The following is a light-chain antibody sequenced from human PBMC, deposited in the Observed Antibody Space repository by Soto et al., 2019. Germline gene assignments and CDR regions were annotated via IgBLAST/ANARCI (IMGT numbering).Light chain of an antibody. Sequence: EVVLTQSPGTLSLSPGERATLSCRASQSVSDNYLAWYQQKPGQAPRLLIYGASSRATGIPDRFSGSGSGTDFTLTTSRLEPEDFAVYYCQQYGSSPQTFGQGTKVDIK. CDR2: GAS. J-gene: IGKJ1*01. CDR1: QSVSDNY. V-gene: IGKV3-20*01. CDR3: QQYGSSPQT.